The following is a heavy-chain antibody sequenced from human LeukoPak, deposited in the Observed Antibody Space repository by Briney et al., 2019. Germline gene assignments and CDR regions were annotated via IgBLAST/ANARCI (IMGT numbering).Heavy chain of an antibody. CDR3: ARGGIAAAGTFNY. CDR2: INTNTGNP. D-gene: IGHD6-13*01. V-gene: IGHV7-4-1*02. Sequence: ASVKVSCKASGYTFTSYDINWVRQATGQGLEWMGWINTNTGNPTYAQGFTGRFVFSLDTSVSTAYLQISSLKAEDTAVYYCARGGIAAAGTFNYWGQGTLVTVSS. J-gene: IGHJ4*02. CDR1: GYTFTSYD.